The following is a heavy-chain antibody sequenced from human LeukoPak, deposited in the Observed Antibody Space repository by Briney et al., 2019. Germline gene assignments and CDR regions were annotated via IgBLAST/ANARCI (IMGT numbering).Heavy chain of an antibody. D-gene: IGHD6-19*01. CDR1: GGSISSGSYY. V-gene: IGHV4-61*02. CDR2: IYTSGST. J-gene: IGHJ2*01. Sequence: SETLSLTCTVSGGSISSGSYYWSWIRQPAGKGLEWIGRIYTSGSTNYNPSLKSRVTISVDTSKNQFSLKLSSVTAADTAVYYCARGPIAVLFDLWGRGTLVTVSS. CDR3: ARGPIAVLFDL.